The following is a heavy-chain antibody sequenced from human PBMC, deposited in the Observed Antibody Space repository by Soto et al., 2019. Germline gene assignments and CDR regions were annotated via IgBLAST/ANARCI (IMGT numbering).Heavy chain of an antibody. CDR1: GSTFSSDD. D-gene: IGHD6-19*01. CDR2: ISGSGGST. J-gene: IGHJ4*02. V-gene: IGHV3-23*01. CDR3: AKDGGWSLAVAGLFDY. Sequence: EVHLLEYGGGLVQPGGSLRLSCVVSGSTFSSDDMSWVRQAPGRGLEWVSGISGSGGSTYYADSVKGRFTISRDNAKNTLYLQMKSLRVEDTALYYCAKDGGWSLAVAGLFDYWGPGTQVTVSS.